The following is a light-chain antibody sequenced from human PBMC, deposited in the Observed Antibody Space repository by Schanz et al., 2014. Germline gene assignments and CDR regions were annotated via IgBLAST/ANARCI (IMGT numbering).Light chain of an antibody. Sequence: QSVLTQPASVSGSPRQSITISCTGTSSDVGSYDLVSWYQQHPGKAPKLIIYEGSKRPSGVSNRFSASKSGNTASLTISDLQAEDEADYYCSSFTTSSAPGVFGGGTKLTVL. CDR2: EGS. CDR3: SSFTTSSAPGV. V-gene: IGLV2-14*02. CDR1: SSDVGSYDL. J-gene: IGLJ3*02.